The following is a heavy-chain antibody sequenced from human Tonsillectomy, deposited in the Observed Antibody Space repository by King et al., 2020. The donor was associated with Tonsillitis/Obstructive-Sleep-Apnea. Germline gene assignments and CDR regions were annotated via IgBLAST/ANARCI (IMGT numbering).Heavy chain of an antibody. CDR1: GFTFSSYA. D-gene: IGHD2-2*02. J-gene: IGHJ4*02. CDR3: ARDLPIVVIPAAIKGGFDY. Sequence: VQLVESGGGVVQPGRSLRLSCAASGFTFSSYAMHWVRQAPGKGLEWVAVISYDGSIEYYADSVKGRFTTSRDNSKNTLYLQMNSLRAEDTAVYYCARDLPIVVIPAAIKGGFDYWGQGTLVTVS. V-gene: IGHV3-30*04. CDR2: ISYDGSIE.